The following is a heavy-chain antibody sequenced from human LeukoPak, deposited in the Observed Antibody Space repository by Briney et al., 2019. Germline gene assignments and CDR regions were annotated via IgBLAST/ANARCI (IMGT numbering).Heavy chain of an antibody. CDR1: GGSFSGYY. CDR3: ARGPWWLYPLDP. D-gene: IGHD3-22*01. V-gene: IGHV4-34*01. CDR2: INHSGST. J-gene: IGHJ5*02. Sequence: SETLSLTCAVYGGSFSGYYWSWIRQPPGKGLEWIGEINHSGSTNYNPSLKSRVTISVDTSKNQFSLKLSSVTAADTAVYYCARGPWWLYPLDPWGQGTLVTVSS.